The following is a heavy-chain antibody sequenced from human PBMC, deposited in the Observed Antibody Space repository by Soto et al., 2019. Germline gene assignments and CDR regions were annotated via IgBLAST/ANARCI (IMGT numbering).Heavy chain of an antibody. V-gene: IGHV3-30*04. J-gene: IGHJ3*02. D-gene: IGHD1-26*01. CDR3: ARDGYSGRSDGFDI. CDR1: GFTFGAYS. CDR2: ISYAGKNE. Sequence: QVQLVESGGGVVQPGRSLRLSCAASGFTFGAYSMHWVRQPPGKGLGWVAVISYAGKNERYTGPVKGRFTVSSDNSKSTMYLQMNSLRSEDTAVYYCARDGYSGRSDGFDIWGQGTMVTVSS.